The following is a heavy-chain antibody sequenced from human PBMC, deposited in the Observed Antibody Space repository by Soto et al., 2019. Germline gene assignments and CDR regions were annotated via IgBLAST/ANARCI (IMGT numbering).Heavy chain of an antibody. D-gene: IGHD2-21*01. CDR2: ITPEGPEQ. J-gene: IGHJ2*01. V-gene: IGHV3-30*04. CDR1: GVAFNTYA. Sequence: QVQLLESGGGVLQPGRSLRLSCAASGVAFNTYAMHWVRQAPGKGLEWVEVITPEGPEQYNADSVKGRFNISRDNSKNTLYLHTNRLGREDMSISHCSKRARLGAQVIAYFDLWGRGTPCTFSS. CDR3: SKRARLGAQVIAYFDL.